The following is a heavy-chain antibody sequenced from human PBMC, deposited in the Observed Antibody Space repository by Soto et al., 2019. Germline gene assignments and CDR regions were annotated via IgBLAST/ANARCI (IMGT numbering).Heavy chain of an antibody. CDR3: GRLIGKDWLDS. Sequence: SQTLSLTCAMSGDSASSNSATCDWTRQSPSRGLEWLGRTYYGSKWYNDYAVSVKSRITINPDTSNNQLSLQLNSVTPDDTAVYYCGRLIGKDWLDSWGQGTLATVSS. CDR1: GDSASSNSAT. J-gene: IGHJ5*01. CDR2: TYYGSKWYN. V-gene: IGHV6-1*01. D-gene: IGHD2-8*01.